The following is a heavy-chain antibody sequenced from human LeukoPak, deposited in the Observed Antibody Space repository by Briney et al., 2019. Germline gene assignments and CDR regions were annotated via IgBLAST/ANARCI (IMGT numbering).Heavy chain of an antibody. J-gene: IGHJ6*02. Sequence: GASVKVSCKASGYTFTGYYMHWVRQAPGQGLEWMGRINPNSGGTNYAQKFQGRVTMTRDTSISTAYMELSRLRSDDTAVYYCARERGSGWYNGMDVWGQGTTVTVSS. CDR3: ARERGSGWYNGMDV. D-gene: IGHD6-19*01. CDR2: INPNSGGT. CDR1: GYTFTGYY. V-gene: IGHV1-2*06.